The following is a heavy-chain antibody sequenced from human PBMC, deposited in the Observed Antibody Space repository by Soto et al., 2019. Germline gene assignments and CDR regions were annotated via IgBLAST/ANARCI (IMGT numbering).Heavy chain of an antibody. D-gene: IGHD3-10*01. V-gene: IGHV1-18*01. CDR3: AGDDYYGLGSPYGMDV. CDR2: ISAYNGNT. CDR1: GYTFTTYG. Sequence: QVQLVQSGAEVKNPGASVKVSCKASGYTFTTYGISWVRQAPGQGLEWMGWISAYNGNTNYAQKLQGRVTMTTDTSTRTAYMELRSLRSDDTAVYYCAGDDYYGLGSPYGMDVWGQGTTVTVSS. J-gene: IGHJ6*02.